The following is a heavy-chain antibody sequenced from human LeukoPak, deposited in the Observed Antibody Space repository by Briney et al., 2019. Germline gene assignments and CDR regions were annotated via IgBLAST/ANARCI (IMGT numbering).Heavy chain of an antibody. J-gene: IGHJ3*02. CDR1: GFTFSSYG. V-gene: IGHV3-23*01. Sequence: GGSLRLSCAASGFTFSSYGMSWVRQAPGKGLEWVSAISGSGGSTYYADSVKGRFTISRDNAKNSLYLQMNSLRAEDTALYYCARGRAYYDFWSGYYTKGIAFDIWGQGTMVTVSS. D-gene: IGHD3-3*01. CDR3: ARGRAYYDFWSGYYTKGIAFDI. CDR2: ISGSGGST.